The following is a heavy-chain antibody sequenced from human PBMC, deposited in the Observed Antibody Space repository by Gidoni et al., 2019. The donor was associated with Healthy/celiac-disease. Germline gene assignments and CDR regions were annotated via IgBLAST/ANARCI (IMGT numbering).Heavy chain of an antibody. CDR1: GGSISSYY. Sequence: QVQLQESGPGLVKPSETLSLTCPVPGGSISSYYWSWIRQPPGKGLEWIGNIYYSGSTNYNPSLKSRVTISVDTSKNQFSLKLSSVTAADTAVYYCARIPSGSGGTSPHWFDPWGQGTLVTVSS. D-gene: IGHD6-19*01. V-gene: IGHV4-59*01. CDR3: ARIPSGSGGTSPHWFDP. CDR2: IYYSGST. J-gene: IGHJ5*02.